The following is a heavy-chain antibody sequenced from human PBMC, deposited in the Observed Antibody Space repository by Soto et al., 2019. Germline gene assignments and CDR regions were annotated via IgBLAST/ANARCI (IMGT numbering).Heavy chain of an antibody. J-gene: IGHJ5*02. CDR1: GGSISSGGYS. V-gene: IGHV4-30-2*01. Sequence: PSETLSLTCAFSGGSISSGGYSWSWIRQPPGKGLEWIGYIYHSGSTYYNPSLKSRVTISVDRSKNQFSLKVSSVTAADTAVYYCARVPDRWGQGTLVTVSS. D-gene: IGHD2-2*01. CDR2: IYHSGST. CDR3: ARVPDR.